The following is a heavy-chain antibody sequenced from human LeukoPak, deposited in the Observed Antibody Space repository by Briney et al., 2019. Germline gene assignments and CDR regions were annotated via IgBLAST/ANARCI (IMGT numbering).Heavy chain of an antibody. CDR3: ARLGGNDAFDI. J-gene: IGHJ3*02. D-gene: IGHD4-23*01. V-gene: IGHV4-59*08. CDR1: GGSVNSYY. CDR2: LSHSGSS. Sequence: PSETLSLTCTVSGGSVNSYYWSWIRRPPGRGLEWIAYLSHSGSSDSNPSLTSRVTTLVDTSKNQFSLKLSSVTAADTAVYYCARLGGNDAFDIWGQGTMVTVSS.